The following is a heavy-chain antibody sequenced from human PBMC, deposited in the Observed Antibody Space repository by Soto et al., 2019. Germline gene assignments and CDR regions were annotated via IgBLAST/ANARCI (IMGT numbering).Heavy chain of an antibody. J-gene: IGHJ3*02. Sequence: QVQLVQSGAEVKKPGASVKVSCKASGYTFTSYGISWVRQAPGQGLEWMGWISAYNGNTNYAQKLQGRVTMTTDTSTSTDYMELRSLRSEDTAVYDCARTRHGTRLAVAGIAFDIWGQGKMVTGSS. CDR2: ISAYNGNT. CDR3: ARTRHGTRLAVAGIAFDI. V-gene: IGHV1-18*01. CDR1: GYTFTSYG. D-gene: IGHD6-19*01.